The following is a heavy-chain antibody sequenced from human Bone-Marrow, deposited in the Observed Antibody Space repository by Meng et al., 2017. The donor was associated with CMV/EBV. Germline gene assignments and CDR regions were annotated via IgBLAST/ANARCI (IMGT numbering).Heavy chain of an antibody. CDR1: GITLSSNA. CDR3: AKDRVSSSWFSGWFDP. V-gene: IGHV3-23*03. D-gene: IGHD6-13*01. Sequence: GEFLKISCAAAGITLSSNAMSWVRQAPGKGLERVSVINSGGSRTYYADSVKGRFTISRDNTKNTLYLQKNSLGAEDTAVYNCAKDRVSSSWFSGWFDPWGQGTLVTVSS. J-gene: IGHJ5*02. CDR2: INSGGSRT.